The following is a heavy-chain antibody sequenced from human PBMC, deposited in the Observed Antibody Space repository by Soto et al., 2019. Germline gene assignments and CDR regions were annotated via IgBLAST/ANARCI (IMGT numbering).Heavy chain of an antibody. CDR1: GGSFSGYY. V-gene: IGHV4-34*01. CDR2: INHSGST. CDR3: ARDYSWNYGYYYYYYGMDV. D-gene: IGHD1-7*01. J-gene: IGHJ6*02. Sequence: SETLSLTCAVYGGSFSGYYWSWIRQPPGKGLEWIGEINHSGSTNYNPSLKSRVTISVDTSKNQFSLKLSSVTAADTAVYYCARDYSWNYGYYYYYYGMDVWGQGTTVTVSS.